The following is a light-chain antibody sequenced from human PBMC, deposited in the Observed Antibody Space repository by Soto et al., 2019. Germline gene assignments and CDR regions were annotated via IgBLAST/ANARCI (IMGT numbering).Light chain of an antibody. CDR2: DTT. V-gene: IGLV7-46*01. CDR3: LLYYSAXGLV. CDR1: TGTVTSGHF. Sequence: QAVVTQEPSLTVSPGGTVTLTCASDTGTVTSGHFPYWFQQKPGQAPRTLIYDTTNRHSWTPARFSGSLLGGKAALTLSGAQPEDEAEYFCLLYYSAXGLVFGGGTK. J-gene: IGLJ2*01.